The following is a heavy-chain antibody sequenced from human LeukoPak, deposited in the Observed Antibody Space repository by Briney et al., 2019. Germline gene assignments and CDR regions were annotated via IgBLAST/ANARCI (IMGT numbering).Heavy chain of an antibody. CDR3: ARDSYCSSTSCYSYYYYYMDV. CDR2: ISSSSSTI. D-gene: IGHD2-2*02. CDR1: GFTFSSYS. V-gene: IGHV3-48*01. Sequence: GGSLRLSCAASGFTFSSYSMNWVRQAPGKGLEWVSYISSSSSTIYYADSVKGRFTISRDNAKNSLYLQMNSLRAEDTAVYYCARDSYCSSTSCYSYYYYYMDVWGKGTTVTVSS. J-gene: IGHJ6*03.